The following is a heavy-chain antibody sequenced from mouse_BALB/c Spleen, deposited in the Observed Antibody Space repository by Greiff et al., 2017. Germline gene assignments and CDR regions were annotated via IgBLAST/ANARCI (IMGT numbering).Heavy chain of an antibody. CDR3: TREGLRRGFDY. V-gene: IGHV1-5*01. D-gene: IGHD2-4*01. Sequence: VQLQQSGTVLARPGASVKMSCKASGYTFTSYWMHWVNQRPGQGLEWIGAIYPGNSDTSYNQKFKGKAKLTAVTSTSTAYMELSSLTNEDSAVYYCTREGLRRGFDYWGQGTTLTVSS. CDR1: GYTFTSYW. J-gene: IGHJ2*01. CDR2: IYPGNSDT.